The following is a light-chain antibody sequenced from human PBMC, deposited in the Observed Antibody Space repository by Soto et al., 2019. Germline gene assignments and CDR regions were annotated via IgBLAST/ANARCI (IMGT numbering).Light chain of an antibody. CDR3: SSYSASNTLAYV. V-gene: IGLV2-14*01. Sequence: QSALTQPASVSGSPGQSITISCTRTSSDVGNFNYVSWYQQHPGKAPKLMIYGVSNRPSGVSNRFSGSKSDNTASLTVSGLQAEDEADYYCSSYSASNTLAYVFGTGTKVTVL. CDR1: SSDVGNFNY. J-gene: IGLJ1*01. CDR2: GVS.